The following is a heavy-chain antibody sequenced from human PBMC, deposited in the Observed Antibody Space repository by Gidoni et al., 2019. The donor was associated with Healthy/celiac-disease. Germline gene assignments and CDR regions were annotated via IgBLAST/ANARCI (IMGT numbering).Heavy chain of an antibody. Sequence: QVQLQESGPGLVKASGTLSLTCAVAGGYISSSNWWSWVSQPPGKGLEWIGEIYHSGSTNYNPSLKSRVTISVDKSKNQFSLKLSSVTAADTAVYYCAILLGYCSSTSCQGVFDIWGQGTMVTVSS. D-gene: IGHD2-2*01. CDR3: AILLGYCSSTSCQGVFDI. J-gene: IGHJ3*02. V-gene: IGHV4-4*02. CDR1: GGYISSSNW. CDR2: IYHSGST.